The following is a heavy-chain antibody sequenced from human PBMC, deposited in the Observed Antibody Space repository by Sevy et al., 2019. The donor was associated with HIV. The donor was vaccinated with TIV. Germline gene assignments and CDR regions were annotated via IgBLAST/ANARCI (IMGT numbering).Heavy chain of an antibody. CDR3: ARGGLDSNWYSSFDY. J-gene: IGHJ4*02. V-gene: IGHV3-53*01. D-gene: IGHD6-13*01. CDR2: IYSGGAT. Sequence: GGSQRLSCAVSGLTVSSNYMSWVRQAPGKGLEWVSLIYSGGATYYADSVNGRFTISGDDSKNTLYLQMDSLRAEDTAVYYCARGGLDSNWYSSFDYWGRGTLVTVSS. CDR1: GLTVSSNY.